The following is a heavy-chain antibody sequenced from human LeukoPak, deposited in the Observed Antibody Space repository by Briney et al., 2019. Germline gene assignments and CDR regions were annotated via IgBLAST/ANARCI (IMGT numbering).Heavy chain of an antibody. CDR1: GGSFGGYY. D-gene: IGHD4-17*01. CDR3: ARPRAGDYGDYRFDY. J-gene: IGHJ4*02. Sequence: SETLSLTCAVYGGSFGGYYWSWIRQPPGKGLEWIGEINHSGSTNYNPSLKSRVTISVDTSKNQFSLKLSSVTAADTAVYYCARPRAGDYGDYRFDYWGQGTLVTVS. V-gene: IGHV4-34*01. CDR2: INHSGST.